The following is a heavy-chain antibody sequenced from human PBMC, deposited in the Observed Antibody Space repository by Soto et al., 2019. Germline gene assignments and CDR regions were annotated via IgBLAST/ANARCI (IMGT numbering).Heavy chain of an antibody. CDR1: GFTFSSYA. V-gene: IGHV3-23*01. J-gene: IGHJ4*02. D-gene: IGHD6-19*01. CDR2: ISGSGGST. CDR3: AKAGNLAGDPANFDY. Sequence: GGSLRLSCAASGFTFSSYAMSWVRQAPGKGLEWVSAISGSGGSTYYADSVKGRFTISRDNSKNTLYLQMNSLRAEDTAVYYCAKAGNLAGDPANFDYWGQGTLVTVSS.